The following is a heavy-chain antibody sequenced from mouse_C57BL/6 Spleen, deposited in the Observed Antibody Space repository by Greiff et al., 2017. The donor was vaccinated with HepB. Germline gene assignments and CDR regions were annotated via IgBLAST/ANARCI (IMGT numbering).Heavy chain of an antibody. CDR3: ARQNYYGSSLDY. J-gene: IGHJ2*01. CDR2: INPNNGGT. D-gene: IGHD1-1*01. CDR1: GYTFTDYN. Sequence: EVQLQQSGPELVKPGASVKIPCKASGYTFTDYNMDWVKQSHGKSLEWIGDINPNNGGTIYNQKFKGKATLTVDKSSSTAYMELRSLTSEDTAVYDCARQNYYGSSLDYWGQGTTLTVSS. V-gene: IGHV1-18*01.